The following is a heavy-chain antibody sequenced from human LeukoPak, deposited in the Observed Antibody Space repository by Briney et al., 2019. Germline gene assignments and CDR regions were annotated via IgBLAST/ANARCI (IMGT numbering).Heavy chain of an antibody. CDR3: ARDPYSGNYGNYYYYYMDV. V-gene: IGHV3-21*01. J-gene: IGHJ6*03. D-gene: IGHD1-26*01. CDR2: ISSSSSYI. Sequence: GGSLRLSCAASGFTFSDYSMNWVRQAPGKGLEWVSSISSSSSYIYCVDSVKGRFTISRDNAKNSLYLQMNSLRAEDTAVYYCARDPYSGNYGNYYYYYMDVWGKGTTVTIYS. CDR1: GFTFSDYS.